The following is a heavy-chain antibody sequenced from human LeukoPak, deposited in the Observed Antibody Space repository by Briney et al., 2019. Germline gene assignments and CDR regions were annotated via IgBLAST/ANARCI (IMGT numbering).Heavy chain of an antibody. CDR2: FDPEDGET. J-gene: IGHJ4*02. D-gene: IGHD6-13*01. CDR3: AALKTGIAAAGY. V-gene: IGHV1-24*01. Sequence: ASVKVSCKVSGYTHTELSMHWVRQAPGKGLEWMGGFDPEDGETIYAQKFQGRVTMTEDTSTDTAYMELSSLRSEDTAVYYCAALKTGIAAAGYWGQGTLVTVSS. CDR1: GYTHTELS.